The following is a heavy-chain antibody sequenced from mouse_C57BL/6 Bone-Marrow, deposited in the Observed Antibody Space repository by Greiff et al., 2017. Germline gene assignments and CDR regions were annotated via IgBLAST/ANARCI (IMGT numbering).Heavy chain of an antibody. CDR1: GYTFTSYW. J-gene: IGHJ4*01. D-gene: IGHD2-2*01. CDR2: INPSSGYT. CDR3: LGYDEDYAMDY. Sequence: QVQLQQSGAELAKPGASVKLSCKASGYTFTSYWMHWVKQRPGQGLEWIGYINPSSGYTKYNQKFKDKATLTADKSSSTAYMQLSSLTYEDSAVYYYLGYDEDYAMDYWGQGTSVTVSS. V-gene: IGHV1-7*01.